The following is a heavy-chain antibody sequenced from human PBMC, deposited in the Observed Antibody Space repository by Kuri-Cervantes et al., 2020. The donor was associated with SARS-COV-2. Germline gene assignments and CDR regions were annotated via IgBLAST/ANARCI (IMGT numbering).Heavy chain of an antibody. D-gene: IGHD6-19*01. J-gene: IGHJ6*03. CDR1: GGSFSNFH. CDR2: INYSGTT. CDR3: ARLRRHNNGWFATGYYMDV. Sequence: SQTLSLTCGVYGGSFSNFHWNWVRQPPGKGLEWIGEINYSGTTNYNPSLKSRVTISVDTSKNQFSLSPTSVTAADTAVYYCARLRRHNNGWFATGYYMDVWGKGTPVTVSS. V-gene: IGHV4-34*01.